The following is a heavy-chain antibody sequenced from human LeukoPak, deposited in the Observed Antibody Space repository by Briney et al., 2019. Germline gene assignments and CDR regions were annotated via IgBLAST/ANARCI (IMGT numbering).Heavy chain of an antibody. CDR1: GGSISSGSYF. Sequence: SETLSLTCTVSGGSISSGSYFWGWIRQLPGRGLEWIGSVFYSGSTYYNPSLKSRVTISVDTSKNQFSLKLSSVTAADTAVYYCARRAGGKVDYWGQGTLVTVSS. D-gene: IGHD3-16*01. J-gene: IGHJ4*02. V-gene: IGHV4-39*01. CDR2: VFYSGST. CDR3: ARRAGGKVDY.